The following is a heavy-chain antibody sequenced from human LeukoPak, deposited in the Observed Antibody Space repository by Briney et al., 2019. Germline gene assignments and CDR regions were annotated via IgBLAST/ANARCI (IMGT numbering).Heavy chain of an antibody. D-gene: IGHD6-13*01. Sequence: GGSLRLSCAASGFTFSSYSMNWVRQAPGKGLEWVSSISSSSGYIYYADSVKGRFTISRDNAKNSLYLQMNSLRAEDTAVYYCARDTTNLAAAGLFDYWGRGTLVTVSS. V-gene: IGHV3-21*01. J-gene: IGHJ4*02. CDR2: ISSSSGYI. CDR1: GFTFSSYS. CDR3: ARDTTNLAAAGLFDY.